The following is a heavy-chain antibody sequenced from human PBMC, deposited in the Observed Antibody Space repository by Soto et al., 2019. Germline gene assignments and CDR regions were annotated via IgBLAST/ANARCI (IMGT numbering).Heavy chain of an antibody. CDR3: ARESEDLTSNFDY. V-gene: IGHV3-21*01. CDR1: GFTFTRYS. Sequence: GGSLRLSCAASGFTFTRYSMNWVRQAPGKGPEWVSSISSTTNYIYYADSMKGRFTVSRDNAKNSVYLEMNSLSAEDTAVYYCARESEDLTSNFDYWGQGTLATVSS. J-gene: IGHJ4*02. CDR2: ISSTTNYI.